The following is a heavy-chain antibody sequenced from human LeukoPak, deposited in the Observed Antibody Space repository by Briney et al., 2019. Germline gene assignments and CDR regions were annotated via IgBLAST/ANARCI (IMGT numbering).Heavy chain of an antibody. D-gene: IGHD3-10*01. Sequence: SQTLSLTCTVSGGSISSGSYYWSWIRQPAGKGLEWIGRIYTSGSTNYNPSLKSRVTISVDTSKNQFSLKLNSVTAADTAVYYCARCSILWLGEAFDYWGQGTLVTVSS. J-gene: IGHJ4*02. CDR3: ARCSILWLGEAFDY. V-gene: IGHV4-61*02. CDR2: IYTSGST. CDR1: GGSISSGSYY.